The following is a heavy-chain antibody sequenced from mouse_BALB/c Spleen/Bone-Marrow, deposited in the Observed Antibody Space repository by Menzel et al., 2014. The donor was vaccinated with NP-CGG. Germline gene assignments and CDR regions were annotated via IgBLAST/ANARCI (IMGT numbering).Heavy chain of an antibody. CDR2: IYPSDSYT. CDR1: GYTFTSYW. CDR3: TRYGNSHYYAMDY. V-gene: IGHV1-69*02. D-gene: IGHD1-1*01. Sequence: VKLMESGAELVRPGASVKLSCRASGYTFTSYWINWVKQRPGQGLEWIGNIYPSDSYTNYNQRFKDKATLTVDKSSSTAYMRLSSPTSEDSAVYYCTRYGNSHYYAMDYWGQGTSVTVSS. J-gene: IGHJ4*01.